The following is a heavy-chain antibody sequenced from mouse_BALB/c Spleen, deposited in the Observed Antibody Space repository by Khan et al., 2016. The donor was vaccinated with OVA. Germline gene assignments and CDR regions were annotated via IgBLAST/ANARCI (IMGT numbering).Heavy chain of an antibody. J-gene: IGHJ4*01. CDR3: ARCTTEYAVDY. Sequence: QVQLKESGAELARPGASVKMSCKASGYTFTSHTMHWIKQRPGQGLEWIGYINPRSGYNQNLNDKPTLTADISSSTAYMQLSSLTSQDSAVYYCARCTTEYAVDYWGQGTSVTVSS. CDR2: INPRSG. V-gene: IGHV1-4*01. D-gene: IGHD2-14*01. CDR1: GYTFTSHT.